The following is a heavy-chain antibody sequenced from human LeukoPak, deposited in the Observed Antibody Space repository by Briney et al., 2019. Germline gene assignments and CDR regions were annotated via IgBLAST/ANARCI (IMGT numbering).Heavy chain of an antibody. V-gene: IGHV4-39*01. CDR2: IYDSGST. CDR1: GVSINTTSYY. D-gene: IGHD5-24*01. Sequence: SETLSLTCTVSGVSINTTSYYWGWIRQPPGKGLEWIGSIYDSGSTSYNPSLNSRVTISVDTSKKQFSLKLSSVTAADTAVYYCARHVRWLQLTLYFDIWGRGTLVTVSS. J-gene: IGHJ2*01. CDR3: ARHVRWLQLTLYFDI.